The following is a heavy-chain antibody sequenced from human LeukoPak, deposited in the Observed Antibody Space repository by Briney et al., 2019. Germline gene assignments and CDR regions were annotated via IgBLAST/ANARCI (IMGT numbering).Heavy chain of an antibody. V-gene: IGHV3-48*01. CDR3: ARDRDYYDSSGYNC. J-gene: IGHJ4*02. Sequence: PGGSLRLSCAASGFTFSSYSMNWVRQAPGKGLEWVSYISSISSTIYYADSVKGRFTISRDNAKNSLYPQMNSLRTEDTAVYYCARDRDYYDSSGYNCWGQGTLVTVSS. CDR1: GFTFSSYS. D-gene: IGHD3-22*01. CDR2: ISSISSTI.